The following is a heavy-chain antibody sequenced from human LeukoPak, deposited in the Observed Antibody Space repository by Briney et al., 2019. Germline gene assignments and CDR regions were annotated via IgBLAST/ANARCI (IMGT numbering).Heavy chain of an antibody. J-gene: IGHJ4*02. V-gene: IGHV3-23*01. Sequence: GGSLRLSCAASGFTFSSYAMSWVRQAPGKGLEWVSAISGSGGSTYYADSVKSRFTISRDNSKNTLYLQMNSLRAEDTAVYYCAKPIDVVPAAIQTFDYWGQGTLVTVSS. CDR1: GFTFSSYA. CDR3: AKPIDVVPAAIQTFDY. D-gene: IGHD2-2*01. CDR2: ISGSGGST.